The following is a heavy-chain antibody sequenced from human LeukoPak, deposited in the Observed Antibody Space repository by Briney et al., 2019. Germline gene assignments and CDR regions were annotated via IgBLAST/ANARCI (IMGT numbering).Heavy chain of an antibody. CDR2: INHSGST. J-gene: IGHJ5*02. CDR3: ARPSIGYCSGGSCAAFGWFDP. D-gene: IGHD2-15*01. Sequence: SETLSLTCTVSGGSITTYYWSWIRQPPGKGLEWIGEINHSGSTSYNPSLKSRVTISVDTSKNQFSLKLSSVTAADTAVYYCARPSIGYCSGGSCAAFGWFDPWGQGTLVTVSS. V-gene: IGHV4-34*01. CDR1: GGSITTYY.